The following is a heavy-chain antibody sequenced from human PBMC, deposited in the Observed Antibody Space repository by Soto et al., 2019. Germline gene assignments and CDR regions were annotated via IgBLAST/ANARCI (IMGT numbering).Heavy chain of an antibody. CDR1: GGTFSSYA. J-gene: IGHJ1*01. CDR3: APYCGGDCYSLGFQH. CDR2: IIPIFGTA. V-gene: IGHV1-69*13. Sequence: ASVKVSCKASGGTFSSYAISWVRQAPGQGLEWMGGIIPIFGTANYAQKFQGRVTITADESTSTAYMELSSLRSEDTAVYYCAPYCGGDCYSLGFQHWGQGTLVTVSS. D-gene: IGHD2-21*02.